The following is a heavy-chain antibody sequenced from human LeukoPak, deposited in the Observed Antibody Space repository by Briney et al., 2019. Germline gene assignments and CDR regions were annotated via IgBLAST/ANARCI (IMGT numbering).Heavy chain of an antibody. CDR2: IDPSDSYT. D-gene: IGHD2-2*01. Sequence: GESLRISCKGSGYSFTSYWAIWVRQMPGKGLEWMGRIDPSDSYTNYSPSFQGHVTISGDKSISTDYMQWSSLKASDTAMYYCARHLTLGVVRAGIGHYYYGMDVWGKGTTVTVSS. V-gene: IGHV5-10-1*01. J-gene: IGHJ6*04. CDR1: GYSFTSYW. CDR3: ARHLTLGVVRAGIGHYYYGMDV.